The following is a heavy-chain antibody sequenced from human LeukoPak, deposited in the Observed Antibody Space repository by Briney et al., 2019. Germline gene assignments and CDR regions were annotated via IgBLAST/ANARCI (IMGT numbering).Heavy chain of an antibody. D-gene: IGHD2-15*01. CDR3: ARRGLCSGGSCYSDAFDI. V-gene: IGHV5-51*01. J-gene: IGHJ3*02. CDR1: GYSLTSYW. Sequence: GESLKISCKGSGYSLTSYWIGWVRQMPGKGLEWMGIIYPGDSDTRYSPSFQGQVTISADKSISTAYLQWSSLKASDTAMYYCARRGLCSGGSCYSDAFDIWGQGTMVTVSS. CDR2: IYPGDSDT.